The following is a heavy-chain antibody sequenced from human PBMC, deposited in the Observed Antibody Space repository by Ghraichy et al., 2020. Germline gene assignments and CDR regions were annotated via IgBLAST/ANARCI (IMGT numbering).Heavy chain of an antibody. CDR1: GGSFSGYY. V-gene: IGHV4-34*01. Sequence: SETLSLTCAVYGGSFSGYYWSWIRQPPGKGLEWIGEINHSGSTNYNPSLKSRVTISVDTSKNQFSLKLSSVTAADTAVYYCARGYRFGQVTFDYWGQGTLVTVSS. CDR2: INHSGST. D-gene: IGHD3/OR15-3a*01. CDR3: ARGYRFGQVTFDY. J-gene: IGHJ4*02.